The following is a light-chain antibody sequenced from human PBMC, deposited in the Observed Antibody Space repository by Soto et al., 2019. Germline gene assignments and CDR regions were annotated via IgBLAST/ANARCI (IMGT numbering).Light chain of an antibody. Sequence: EIVMTQSPATLSVSPGEGATVSCRASQSVSSDLAWYQQKPGQAPRLLIYGASTRATGFPARFSGSGSGTEFTLTISSLQSEDFAVYYCQQYNNWPRTFGQGTKVDIK. CDR3: QQYNNWPRT. CDR2: GAS. J-gene: IGKJ1*01. CDR1: QSVSSD. V-gene: IGKV3-15*01.